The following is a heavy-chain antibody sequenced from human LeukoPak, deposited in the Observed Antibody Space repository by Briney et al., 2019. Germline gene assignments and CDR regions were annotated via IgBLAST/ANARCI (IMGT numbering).Heavy chain of an antibody. CDR2: ISYDGSNK. J-gene: IGHJ4*02. CDR1: GFTFSSYG. V-gene: IGHV3-30*18. D-gene: IGHD1-14*01. CDR3: AKDSGNLRYYFDY. Sequence: GRSLRLSCAVSGFTFSSYGMHWVRQAPGKGLEWVAVISYDGSNKYYADSVKGRFTISRDNSKNTLYLQMNSLRAEDTAVYYCAKDSGNLRYYFDYWGQGTLVTVSS.